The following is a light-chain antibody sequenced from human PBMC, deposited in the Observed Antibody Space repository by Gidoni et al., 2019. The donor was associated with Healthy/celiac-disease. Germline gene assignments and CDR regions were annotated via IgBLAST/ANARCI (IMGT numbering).Light chain of an antibody. Sequence: EIVLTQSPGTLSVSPGERATLSCRASQRVSSSYLAWYQQKPGQAPRLLIYGASSRATGIPDRFSGSGSGTDFTLTISRLEPEDFAVSYCQQYGSSPPWTFGQGTKVEIK. CDR3: QQYGSSPPWT. CDR2: GAS. V-gene: IGKV3-20*01. J-gene: IGKJ1*01. CDR1: QRVSSSY.